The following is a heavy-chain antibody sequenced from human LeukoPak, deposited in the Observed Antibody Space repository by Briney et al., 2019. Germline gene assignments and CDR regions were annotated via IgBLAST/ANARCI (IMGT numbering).Heavy chain of an antibody. D-gene: IGHD3-3*01. CDR3: ARDGVRGYYYYMDV. CDR2: ISSSSSYI. CDR1: GFTFSSYS. Sequence: GGSLRLSCAASGFTFSSYSMNWVRQAPGKGLEWVSSISSSSSYIYYADSVKGRFTISRDNAKNSLYLQMNSLRAEDTAVYYCARDGVRGYYYYMDVWGKGTTVTVSS. J-gene: IGHJ6*03. V-gene: IGHV3-21*01.